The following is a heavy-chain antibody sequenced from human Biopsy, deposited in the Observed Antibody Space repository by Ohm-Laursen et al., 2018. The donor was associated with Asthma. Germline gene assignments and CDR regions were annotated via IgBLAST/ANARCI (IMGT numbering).Heavy chain of an antibody. CDR2: ISVYNGNT. Sequence: ASVKVSCKTSGYTFNSAGIPWVRQAPGQGLEWMGWISVYNGNTKVAQKLQDRVTMITDTSTSTAYMELRSLRSGDTAVYFCARAADYSHYYGIDVWGQGTTVTVS. CDR1: GYTFNSAG. J-gene: IGHJ6*02. V-gene: IGHV1-18*01. CDR3: ARAADYSHYYGIDV. D-gene: IGHD3-10*01.